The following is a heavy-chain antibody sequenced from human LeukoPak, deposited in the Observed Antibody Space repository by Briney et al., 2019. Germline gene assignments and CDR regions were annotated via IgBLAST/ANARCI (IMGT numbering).Heavy chain of an antibody. J-gene: IGHJ4*02. D-gene: IGHD6-13*01. Sequence: ASVKVSCKASGYTFTDYYMHWVRQAPGQGLEWMGWINPNSGDTHYAQKFQGRVTMTRDTSISTAYMELSRLRSDDTAMYYCARGPIASAGTVDYWGQGTLVTVSS. CDR1: GYTFTDYY. CDR2: INPNSGDT. CDR3: ARGPIASAGTVDY. V-gene: IGHV1-2*02.